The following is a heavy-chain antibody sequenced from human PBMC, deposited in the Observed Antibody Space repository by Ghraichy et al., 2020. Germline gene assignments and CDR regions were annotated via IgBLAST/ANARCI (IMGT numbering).Heavy chain of an antibody. D-gene: IGHD3-22*01. Sequence: GGSLRLSCAASGFTVSTNYMSWVRQAPGKGLEWVSVIYSGGTTYYADSVKGRFTISRDNSKNTLYLQMNSLRAEDTAVYYCARDLLSSGYFDFWGQGTLVTVSS. CDR2: IYSGGTT. J-gene: IGHJ4*02. CDR3: ARDLLSSGYFDF. V-gene: IGHV3-53*01. CDR1: GFTVSTNY.